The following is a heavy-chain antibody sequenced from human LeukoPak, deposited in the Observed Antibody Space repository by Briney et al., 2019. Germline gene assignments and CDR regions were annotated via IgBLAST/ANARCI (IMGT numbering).Heavy chain of an antibody. V-gene: IGHV1-2*02. J-gene: IGHJ4*02. Sequence: ASVKVSCKASGYTFTGYYMHWVRQAPGQGLEWMGWINPNSGGTNYAQKFQGRVTMTRDTSISTAYMELSRLRSDDTAVYYCARDPLAEMATGPGYYFDYWGQGTLVTVSS. CDR3: ARDPLAEMATGPGYYFDY. CDR2: INPNSGGT. CDR1: GYTFTGYY. D-gene: IGHD5-12*01.